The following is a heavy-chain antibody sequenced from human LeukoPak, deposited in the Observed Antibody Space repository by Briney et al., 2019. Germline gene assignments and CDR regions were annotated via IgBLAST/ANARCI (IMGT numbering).Heavy chain of an antibody. CDR3: AREGYYGSGSPPSLYFDY. D-gene: IGHD3-10*01. J-gene: IGHJ4*02. Sequence: SGGSLRLSCAPSGFTFSRHGMHWVRQAPGKGLEWVAVTSSDLNVKLYADSVKGRFTISRDNSRSTLYLQMNSLRPEDTAIYYCAREGYYGSGSPPSLYFDYWGQGTLVTVSS. V-gene: IGHV3-30*03. CDR2: TSSDLNVK. CDR1: GFTFSRHG.